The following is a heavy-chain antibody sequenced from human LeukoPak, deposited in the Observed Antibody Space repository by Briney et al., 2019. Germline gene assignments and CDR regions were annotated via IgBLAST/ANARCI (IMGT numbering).Heavy chain of an antibody. Sequence: GGSLRLSCAAPGFTFSSYEMNWVRQAPGKGLEWVSYISNSGSNRYYADSVKGRFTISRDNAKNSVYLQMNSLRAEDTAVYYCARDLMIVMVEEEGSADYWGQGTLVTVSS. J-gene: IGHJ4*02. CDR2: ISNSGSNR. V-gene: IGHV3-48*03. D-gene: IGHD3-22*01. CDR3: ARDLMIVMVEEEGSADY. CDR1: GFTFSSYE.